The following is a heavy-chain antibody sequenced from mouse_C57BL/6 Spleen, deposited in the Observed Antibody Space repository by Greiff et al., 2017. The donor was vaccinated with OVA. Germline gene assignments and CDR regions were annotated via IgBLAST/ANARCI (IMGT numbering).Heavy chain of an antibody. CDR3: ARDRGYAMDY. CDR1: GYSITSGYY. V-gene: IGHV3-6*01. CDR2: ISYDGSN. Sequence: EVKVEESGPGLVKPSQSLSLTCSVTGYSITSGYYWNWIRQFPGNKLEWMGYISYDGSNNYNPSLKNRISITRDTSKNQFFLKLNSVTTEDAATYYCARDRGYAMDYWGQGTSVTVSS. D-gene: IGHD3-3*01. J-gene: IGHJ4*01.